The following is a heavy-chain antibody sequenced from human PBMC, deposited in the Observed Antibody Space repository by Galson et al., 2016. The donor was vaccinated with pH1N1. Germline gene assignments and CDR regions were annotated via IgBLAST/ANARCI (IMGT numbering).Heavy chain of an antibody. V-gene: IGHV3-30*18. J-gene: IGHJ4*02. CDR3: AKVVRGSSWPSFDY. CDR2: ISYDGSNI. D-gene: IGHD6-13*01. CDR1: GFTFNKYG. Sequence: SLRLSCAASGFTFNKYGMHWVRQAPGKGLEWVAVISYDGSNIYYADSVKGRFTISRDDSKNMLYLQMNSLRAEDTAVYYCAKVVRGSSWPSFDYWGQGTLVTVSS.